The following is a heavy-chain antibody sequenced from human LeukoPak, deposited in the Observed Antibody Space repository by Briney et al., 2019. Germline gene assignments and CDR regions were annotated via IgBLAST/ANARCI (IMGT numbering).Heavy chain of an antibody. D-gene: IGHD6-25*01. CDR1: GFTFTSSA. Sequence: SVKVSCKASGFTFTSSAMQWVRQARGQRLEWIGWIVVGSGNTNYAQKFQERVTITRDMSTSTAYMELSSLRSEDTAVYYCAASIAAADGPRLDYWGQGTLVTVSS. CDR3: AASIAAADGPRLDY. V-gene: IGHV1-58*02. CDR2: IVVGSGNT. J-gene: IGHJ4*02.